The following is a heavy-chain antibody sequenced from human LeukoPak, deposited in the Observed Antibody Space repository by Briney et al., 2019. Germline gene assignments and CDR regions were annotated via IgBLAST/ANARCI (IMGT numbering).Heavy chain of an antibody. CDR2: INPNSGGT. D-gene: IGHD2-8*01. V-gene: IGHV1-2*02. J-gene: IGHJ5*02. CDR3: ARDLMTPNWFDP. CDR1: GYIFTGYY. Sequence: ASVKVSCKAAGYIFTGYYMHWVRQAPGQGLEWMGWINPNSGGTNNEQKFQGRGTMTRDTSISTAYMGLSRLRSDDTAVYYCARDLMTPNWFDPWGQGTLVTVSS.